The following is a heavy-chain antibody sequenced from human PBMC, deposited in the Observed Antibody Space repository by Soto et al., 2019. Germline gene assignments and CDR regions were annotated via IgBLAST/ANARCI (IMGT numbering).Heavy chain of an antibody. CDR3: ARDLCSSTSCFFDY. J-gene: IGHJ4*02. Sequence: RWSLRLSCAASGFTCSSYWMSWFRQAPGKGLEWVANIKQDGSEKNYVDSVKGRFTISRDNAKNSLYLQMNSLRAEDTAVYFCARDLCSSTSCFFDYWGQGTLVTVSS. CDR2: IKQDGSEK. CDR1: GFTCSSYW. D-gene: IGHD2-2*01. V-gene: IGHV3-7*01.